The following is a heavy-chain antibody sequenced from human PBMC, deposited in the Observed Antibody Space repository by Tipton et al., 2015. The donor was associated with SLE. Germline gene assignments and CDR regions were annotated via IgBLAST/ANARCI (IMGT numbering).Heavy chain of an antibody. J-gene: IGHJ4*02. CDR2: ISSNGGST. D-gene: IGHD1-26*01. Sequence: SLRLSCSASGFTFSSYAMHWVRQAPGKGLEYVSAISSNGGSTYYADSVKGRFTISRDNSKNTLYLQMSSLRAEDTAVYYCARDSPMGSVGATPFDYWGQGTLVTVSS. CDR1: GFTFSSYA. V-gene: IGHV3-64D*09. CDR3: ARDSPMGSVGATPFDY.